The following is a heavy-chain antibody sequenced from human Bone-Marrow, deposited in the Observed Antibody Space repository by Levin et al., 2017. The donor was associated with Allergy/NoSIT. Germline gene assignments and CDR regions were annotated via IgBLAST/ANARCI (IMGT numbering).Heavy chain of an antibody. D-gene: IGHD1-26*01. V-gene: IGHV3-9*01. CDR1: GFTFHDYS. CDR3: AKDRWAWQPLAGIDS. Sequence: PGGSLRLSCAASGFTFHDYSMHWVRQAPGKGLEWVSGISWDSETLTYAESVRGRFTISRDNAKNSLYLQMNSLRAEDTALYWCAKDRWAWQPLAGIDSWGQGTLVTVSS. CDR2: ISWDSETL. J-gene: IGHJ4*02.